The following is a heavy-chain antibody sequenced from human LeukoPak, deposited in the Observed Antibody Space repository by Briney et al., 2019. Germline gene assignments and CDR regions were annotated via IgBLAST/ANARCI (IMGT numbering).Heavy chain of an antibody. D-gene: IGHD6-13*01. V-gene: IGHV3-30-3*01. CDR3: ARDLSSSWYASLDY. Sequence: GGSLGLSCAASGFTFSSYAMHWVRQAPGKGLEWVAVISYDGSNKYYADSVKGRFTISRDNSKNTLYLQMNSLRAEDTAVYYCARDLSSSWYASLDYWGQGTLVTVSS. CDR1: GFTFSSYA. CDR2: ISYDGSNK. J-gene: IGHJ4*02.